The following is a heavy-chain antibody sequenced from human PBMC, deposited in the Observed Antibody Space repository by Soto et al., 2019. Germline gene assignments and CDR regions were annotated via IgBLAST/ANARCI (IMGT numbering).Heavy chain of an antibody. CDR3: ARSVFP. J-gene: IGHJ5*02. V-gene: IGHV4-31*03. CDR1: GGSFRSSGYY. Sequence: TSETLCLTCTVSGGSFRSSGYYWNWIRQHPGKGLEWIGYIYYIGSTYYNPSLKSRVTISLDTSKNQFSLKLSSVTAADTAVYYCARSVFPWGQGTLVTVSS. CDR2: IYYIGST.